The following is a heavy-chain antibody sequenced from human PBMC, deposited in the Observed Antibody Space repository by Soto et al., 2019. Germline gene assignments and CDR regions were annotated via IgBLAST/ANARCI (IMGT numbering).Heavy chain of an antibody. CDR3: ARADPGYWFDP. CDR1: GGSISSGDYY. Sequence: PSETLSLTCTVSGGSISSGDYYWSWIRQPPGKGLEWIGYIYYSGSTYCNPSLKSRVTISVDTSKNQFSLKLSSVTAADTAVYYCARADPGYWFDPWGQGTLVTVSS. CDR2: IYYSGST. V-gene: IGHV4-30-4*01. J-gene: IGHJ5*02.